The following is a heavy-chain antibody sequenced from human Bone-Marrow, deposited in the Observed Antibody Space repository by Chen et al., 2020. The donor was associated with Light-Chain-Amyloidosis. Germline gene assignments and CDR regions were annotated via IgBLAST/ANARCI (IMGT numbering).Heavy chain of an antibody. CDR3: SRGLFSRGVLATNFGY. CDR1: GFTFNDYG. V-gene: IGHV3-33*01. D-gene: IGHD2-8*02. CDR2: IWFDSTNT. Sequence: QVQLVESGGGVVQAGESLRLSCAASGFTFNDYGLHWVRQDPGKGLEWVAVIWFDSTNTYDADAVRGRFTISRDNSNETLYLQMNSLRDDDSGVYYCSRGLFSRGVLATNFGYWGQGTPVTVSS. J-gene: IGHJ4*02.